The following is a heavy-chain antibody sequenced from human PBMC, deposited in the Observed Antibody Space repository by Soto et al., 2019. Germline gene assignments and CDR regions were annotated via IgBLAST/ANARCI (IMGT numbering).Heavy chain of an antibody. D-gene: IGHD6-13*01. J-gene: IGHJ5*02. V-gene: IGHV3-33*01. CDR2: IWYDGSNK. CDR1: GFTFSSYG. Sequence: QVQLVESGGGVVQPGRSLRLSCAASGFTFSSYGMHWVRQAPGKGLECVAVIWYDGSNKYYADSVKGRFTISRDNSKNTLYLQMNSLRAEDTAVYYCARDFIAVAGIVNWFDPWGQGTLVTVSS. CDR3: ARDFIAVAGIVNWFDP.